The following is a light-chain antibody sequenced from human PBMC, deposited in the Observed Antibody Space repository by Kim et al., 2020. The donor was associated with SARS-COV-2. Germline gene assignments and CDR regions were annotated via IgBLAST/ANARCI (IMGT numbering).Light chain of an antibody. CDR1: QSLSSGS. V-gene: IGKV3-20*01. CDR2: GAS. CDR3: QQFGTSLLT. Sequence: EIVLTQSPGTLSLSPGERATLSCRASQSLSSGSLAWYQQKPGQAPRLIIYGASTRAAGIPDRFSGSGSGTDFTLTISRLQPEDFAVFYCQQFGTSLLTFGGGTKVEI. J-gene: IGKJ4*01.